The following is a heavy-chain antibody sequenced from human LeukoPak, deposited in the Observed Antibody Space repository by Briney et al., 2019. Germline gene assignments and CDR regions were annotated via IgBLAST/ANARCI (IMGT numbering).Heavy chain of an antibody. CDR3: ARQPGAGWFDP. V-gene: IGHV5-51*01. D-gene: IGHD3-10*01. Sequence: GESLKISCQASGYSFTSSWIGWARPMPGKGLEWMAIINPGDSDTRYSPSFQGQVTISADKSISTVYLQWGSLKASDTAMYYCARQPGAGWFDPWGQGTLVTVSS. J-gene: IGHJ5*02. CDR2: INPGDSDT. CDR1: GYSFTSSW.